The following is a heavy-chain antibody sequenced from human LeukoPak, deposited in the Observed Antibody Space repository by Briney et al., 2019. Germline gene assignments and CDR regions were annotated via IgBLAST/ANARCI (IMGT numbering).Heavy chain of an antibody. Sequence: SETLSLTCTVSGGSVSSGSYYWSWIRQPPGKGLEWIGYISYSGSTNYNPSLKSRVTVSVDTSKNQFALKLSSVTAADTAVYYCASARFYYDSSGYYTNWFDPWGQGTLVTVSS. J-gene: IGHJ5*02. CDR3: ASARFYYDSSGYYTNWFDP. D-gene: IGHD3-22*01. V-gene: IGHV4-61*01. CDR2: ISYSGST. CDR1: GGSVSSGSYY.